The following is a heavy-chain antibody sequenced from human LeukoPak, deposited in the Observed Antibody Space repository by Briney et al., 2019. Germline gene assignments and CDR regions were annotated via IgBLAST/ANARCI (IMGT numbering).Heavy chain of an antibody. D-gene: IGHD5-18*01. V-gene: IGHV7-4-1*02. CDR2: INTNTGNP. CDR1: GYTFTSYA. CDR3: AREAYSSAYYFDY. Sequence: ASVKVSCKASGYTFTSYAMNWVRQAPGQGLEWMGWINTNTGNPTYAQGFTGRFVFSLDTSVSTAYLQISSLTAEDTAVYYCAREAYSSAYYFDYWGQGTLVTASS. J-gene: IGHJ4*02.